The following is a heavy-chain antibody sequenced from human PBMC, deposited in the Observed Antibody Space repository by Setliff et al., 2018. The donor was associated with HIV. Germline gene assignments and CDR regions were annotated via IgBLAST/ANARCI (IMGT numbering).Heavy chain of an antibody. CDR3: ARDRVPFRYTG. CDR1: GASISGHY. D-gene: IGHD5-18*01. V-gene: IGHV4-59*11. J-gene: IGHJ4*02. Sequence: SETLSLTCTVSGASISGHYWSWIRQSPMQRLEWIGYIYYSGSTNHNPSLKSRVTISVDTSKNQFSLKLSSVTAADTAVYYCARDRVPFRYTGWGQGTLVTVSS. CDR2: IYYSGST.